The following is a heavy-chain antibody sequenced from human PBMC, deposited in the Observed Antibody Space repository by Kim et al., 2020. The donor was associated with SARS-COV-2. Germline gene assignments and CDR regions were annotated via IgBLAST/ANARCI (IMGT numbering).Heavy chain of an antibody. Sequence: GGSLRLSCAASGFSVSSNYMFWVRRAPGRGLEWVSVLYSAGSTYYAASVKGRFTISRNNSTNTLYLQMISRRTADTAVDYYSLEGNSQDYWDQGTLVTGS. D-gene: IGHD1-1*01. J-gene: IGHJ4*02. CDR3: SLEGNSQDY. V-gene: IGHV3-66*01. CDR1: GFSVSSNY. CDR2: LYSAGST.